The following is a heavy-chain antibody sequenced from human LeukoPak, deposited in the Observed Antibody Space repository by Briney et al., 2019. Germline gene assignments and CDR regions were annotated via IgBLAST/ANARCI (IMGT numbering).Heavy chain of an antibody. Sequence: GGSLRLSCAASGFTFSSYAMTWVRQAPGKGLEWVSAFSGSAGTTYYADSVKGRFTISRDNSKNTLYLQMNSLRAEDTAVYCCARGVWFGESWAGYWGQGTLVTVSS. J-gene: IGHJ4*02. D-gene: IGHD3-10*01. CDR1: GFTFSSYA. CDR2: FSGSAGTT. V-gene: IGHV3-23*01. CDR3: ARGVWFGESWAGY.